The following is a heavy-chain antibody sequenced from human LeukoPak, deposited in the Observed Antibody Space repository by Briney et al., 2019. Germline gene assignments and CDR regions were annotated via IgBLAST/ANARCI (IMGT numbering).Heavy chain of an antibody. Sequence: PSETLSLTCAVYGGSFSGHYWNWIRQPPGKGLKWIGEINHSGSTNYNPSLKSRVTISVDTSKNQFSLNLRSVTAADTAVYYCARCPERRGYNCIDSWGQGTLVTVSS. CDR3: ARCPERRGYNCIDS. CDR1: GGSFSGHY. V-gene: IGHV4-34*01. CDR2: INHSGST. D-gene: IGHD1-1*01. J-gene: IGHJ5*01.